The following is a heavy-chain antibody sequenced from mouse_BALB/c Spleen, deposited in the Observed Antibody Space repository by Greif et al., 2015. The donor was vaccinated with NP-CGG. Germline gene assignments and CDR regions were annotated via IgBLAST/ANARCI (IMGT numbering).Heavy chain of an antibody. D-gene: IGHD2-2*01. CDR3: NAYYGYDRKAY. CDR2: IDPENGDT. J-gene: IGHJ3*01. CDR1: GFNIKDYY. V-gene: IGHV14-4*02. Sequence: EVQLQQSGAELVRSGASVKLSCTASGFNIKDYYMHWVKQRPEQGLEWIGWIDPENGDTEYAPKFQGKATMTADTSPNTAYLQLSSLTSEDTAVYYCNAYYGYDRKAYWGQGTLVTVSA.